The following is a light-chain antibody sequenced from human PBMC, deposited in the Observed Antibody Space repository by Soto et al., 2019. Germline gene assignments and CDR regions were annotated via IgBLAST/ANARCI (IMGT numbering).Light chain of an antibody. J-gene: IGKJ5*01. CDR3: LHCTNFPLT. CDR2: DAS. Sequence: DIGLTKSPFTMSVSPGDSATLSCRASQTVSSYLLWYHQKPGQDPRLLIYDASTRATGLPCRFSGSGSETDFTLTISSLKPEDLAVYYCLHCTNFPLTFGQGTRLEIK. CDR1: QTVSSY. V-gene: IGKV3-11*01.